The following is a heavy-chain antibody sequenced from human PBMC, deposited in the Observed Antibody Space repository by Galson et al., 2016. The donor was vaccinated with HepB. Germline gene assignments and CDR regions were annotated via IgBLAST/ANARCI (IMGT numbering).Heavy chain of an antibody. CDR2: INSDGSST. J-gene: IGHJ6*02. V-gene: IGHV3-74*01. D-gene: IGHD4-17*01. CDR1: GFPFSRYW. CDR3: VREDYGDDPVYYYYYGMDV. Sequence: SLRLSCAASGFPFSRYWMHWVRQAPGKGLVWVSRINSDGSSTAYADSVRGRFTISRDNAKNTVYLQMNRLRAEDTALYYCVREDYGDDPVYYYYYGMDVWGQGTTVSVSS.